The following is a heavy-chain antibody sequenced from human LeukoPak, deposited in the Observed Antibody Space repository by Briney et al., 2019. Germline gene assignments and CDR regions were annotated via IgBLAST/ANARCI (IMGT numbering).Heavy chain of an antibody. CDR2: IWYDGSNK. D-gene: IGHD3-10*01. Sequence: GGSLRLSCAASGFTFSSYGMHWVRQAPGKGLEWVAVIWYDGSNKYYADSVKGRFTISRDNSKNTLYLQMNSLRAEDTAVYYCARDLVRGVIMPDYWGQGTLVTVSS. CDR1: GFTFSSYG. CDR3: ARDLVRGVIMPDY. J-gene: IGHJ4*02. V-gene: IGHV3-33*01.